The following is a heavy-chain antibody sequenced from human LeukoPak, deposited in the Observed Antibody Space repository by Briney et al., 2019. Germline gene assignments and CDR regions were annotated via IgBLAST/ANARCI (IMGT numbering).Heavy chain of an antibody. J-gene: IGHJ4*02. Sequence: ASVKVSCKVSGYTLTELSMHGVRQAPGKGLKWMGGFDPDDGQTIYARKFQGRVTMTEDRSTDTAYMELSSLRSEDTAVYYCATSRYTYAEFFDYWGQGTLVTVSS. CDR1: GYTLTELS. D-gene: IGHD5-18*01. V-gene: IGHV1-24*01. CDR2: FDPDDGQT. CDR3: ATSRYTYAEFFDY.